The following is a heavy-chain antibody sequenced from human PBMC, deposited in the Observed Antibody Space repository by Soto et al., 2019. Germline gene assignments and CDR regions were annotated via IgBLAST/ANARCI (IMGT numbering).Heavy chain of an antibody. D-gene: IGHD3-10*01. CDR1: CGSISSYY. Sequence: SETLSLTCTVSCGSISSYYWSWIRQPPGKGLEWIGYIYYSGSTNYNPSLKSRVTISVDTSKNQFSLKLSSVTAADTAVYYCARTPWFGELSWFDPWGQGTLVTVSS. J-gene: IGHJ5*02. CDR2: IYYSGST. CDR3: ARTPWFGELSWFDP. V-gene: IGHV4-59*08.